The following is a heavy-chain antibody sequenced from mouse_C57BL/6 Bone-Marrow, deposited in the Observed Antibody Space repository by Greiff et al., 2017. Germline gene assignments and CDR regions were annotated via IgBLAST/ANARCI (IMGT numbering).Heavy chain of an antibody. V-gene: IGHV1-9*01. Sequence: QVQLKQSGAELMKPGASVKLSCKATGYTFPGYWIEWVKQRPGHGLEWIGEILPGSGSTNYNEKFKGKATFTADTSANTAYMQLSSLTTEDSAIYYCARGNGNYEFAYWGQGTLVTVSA. J-gene: IGHJ3*01. CDR2: ILPGSGST. CDR3: ARGNGNYEFAY. CDR1: GYTFPGYW. D-gene: IGHD2-1*01.